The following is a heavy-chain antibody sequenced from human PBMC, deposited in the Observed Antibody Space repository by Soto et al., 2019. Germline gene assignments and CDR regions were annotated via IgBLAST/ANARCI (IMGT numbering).Heavy chain of an antibody. J-gene: IGHJ5*02. CDR1: GYTFTSYY. CDR2: INPSGGST. D-gene: IGHD2-2*01. Sequence: GASVKVSCKASGYTFTSYYMHWVRQDPGQGLEWMGIINPSGGSTSYAQKFQGRVTMTRDTSTSPVYMELSSLRSEDTAVYYCARDWVVGPAAASNNWFDPWGQGTLVTVSS. CDR3: ARDWVVGPAAASNNWFDP. V-gene: IGHV1-46*03.